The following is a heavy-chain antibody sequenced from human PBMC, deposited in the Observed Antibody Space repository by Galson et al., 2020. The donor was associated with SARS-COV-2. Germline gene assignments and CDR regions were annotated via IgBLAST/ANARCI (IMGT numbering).Heavy chain of an antibody. CDR2: IYYSGGST. Sequence: SETLSLTCTVSGGSISSGDYYWSWIRQTPGKGLEWIGYIYYSGGSTYYNPSLKSRVSISIDTSKNQFSLKLSSVTAADTAVYYCVRDPTVLWFGELDYWGQGTLVTVSS. D-gene: IGHD3-10*01. CDR1: GGSISSGDYY. CDR3: VRDPTVLWFGELDY. J-gene: IGHJ4*02. V-gene: IGHV4-30-4*01.